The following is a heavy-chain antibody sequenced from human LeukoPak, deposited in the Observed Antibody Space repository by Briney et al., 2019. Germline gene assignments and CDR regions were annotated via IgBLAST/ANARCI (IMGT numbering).Heavy chain of an antibody. CDR3: AKDVSDYVWGEYRHFDS. Sequence: PGRSLRLSCAASGFTFYDYAMHWVRHVPGKGLEWVAGISWNGDHVAFVDALKGRFTISRDNAKNSLYLQMNSLRDEDTAFYYCAKDVSDYVWGEYRHFDSWGQGTLVTVSS. CDR1: GFTFYDYA. D-gene: IGHD3-16*01. V-gene: IGHV3-9*01. CDR2: ISWNGDHV. J-gene: IGHJ4*02.